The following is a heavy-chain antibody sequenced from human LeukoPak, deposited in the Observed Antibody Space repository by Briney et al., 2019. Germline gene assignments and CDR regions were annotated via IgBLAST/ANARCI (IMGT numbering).Heavy chain of an antibody. CDR3: ATCHTLPSLPLYYIDV. V-gene: IGHV4-4*02. CDR1: GGSISSSNW. J-gene: IGHJ6*03. CDR2: IYHRGST. D-gene: IGHD2-2*01. Sequence: SETLSLTCAVSGGSISSSNWWSWVRQPPGKGLEWIGEIYHRGSTNYNPSLKSRVTISVDKSKNQFALKLSSVTAADTAVYYCATCHTLPSLPLYYIDVWGKGTPVTVSS.